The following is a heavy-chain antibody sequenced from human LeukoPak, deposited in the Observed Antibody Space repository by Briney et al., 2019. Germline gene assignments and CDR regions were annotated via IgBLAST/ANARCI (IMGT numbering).Heavy chain of an antibody. CDR1: GGSISSYY. Sequence: PSETLSLTCTVSGGSISSYYWSWIRQPPGKGLEWIGYIYYSGSTNYNPSLKSRVTISVDTSKNQFSLKLSSVTAADTAVYYCAREVYGGNSAFDYWGQGTRVTVSS. D-gene: IGHD4-23*01. CDR3: AREVYGGNSAFDY. V-gene: IGHV4-59*01. CDR2: IYYSGST. J-gene: IGHJ4*02.